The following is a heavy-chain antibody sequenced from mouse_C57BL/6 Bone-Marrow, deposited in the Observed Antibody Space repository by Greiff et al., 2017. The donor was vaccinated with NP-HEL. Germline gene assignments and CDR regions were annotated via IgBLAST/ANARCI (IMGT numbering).Heavy chain of an antibody. Sequence: QVQLKQSGAELARPGASVKMSCKASGYTFTSYTMHWVKQRPGQGLEWIGYINPSSGYPKYNQKFKDKATLTADKSSSTAYMQLSSLTSEDSAVYYCARWGGFAYWGQGTLVTVSA. CDR1: GYTFTSYT. CDR3: ARWGGFAY. D-gene: IGHD1-1*02. V-gene: IGHV1-4*01. J-gene: IGHJ3*01. CDR2: INPSSGYP.